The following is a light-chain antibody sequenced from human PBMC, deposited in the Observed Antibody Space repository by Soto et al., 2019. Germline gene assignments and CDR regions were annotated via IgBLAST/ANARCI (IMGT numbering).Light chain of an antibody. CDR3: QRYKSSAT. CDR2: DAS. J-gene: IGKJ2*01. V-gene: IGKV1-5*01. CDR1: QTISGW. Sequence: DIQMTQSPSTLSASVGDRVTITCRASQTISGWLAWYQQKPGKAPKLLIYDASQLESGVPSRFSGSETETDYSLTISSLQPDDSATYYCQRYKSSATFGQGTK.